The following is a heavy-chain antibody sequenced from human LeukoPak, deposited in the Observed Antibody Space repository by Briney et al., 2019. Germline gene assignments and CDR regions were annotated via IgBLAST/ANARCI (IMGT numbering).Heavy chain of an antibody. CDR2: ISHSADLT. CDR3: ASRSPAIAVAGGLDC. D-gene: IGHD6-19*01. J-gene: IGHJ4*02. CDR1: GFTFSSSA. Sequence: GGSLRLSCAASGFTFSSSAMSWVRQAPGRGLEWLSAISHSADLTFYADSVTGRFTISRENSKNTFYLQMDSLRAEDTAVYYCASRSPAIAVAGGLDCWGQGTLVTVSS. V-gene: IGHV3-23*01.